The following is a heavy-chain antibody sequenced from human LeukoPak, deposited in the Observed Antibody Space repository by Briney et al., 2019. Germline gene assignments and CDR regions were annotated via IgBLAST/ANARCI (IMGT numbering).Heavy chain of an antibody. CDR3: AKLRSGSFNGMDV. D-gene: IGHD1-26*01. J-gene: IGHJ6*02. CDR1: GFTFSSYA. Sequence: GGSLRLSCAASGFTFSSYAMSWVRQAPGEGLEWVSAISGSGGSTYYADSVKGRFTISRDNSKNTLYLQMNSLRAEDTAVYYCAKLRSGSFNGMDVWGQGTTVTVSS. CDR2: ISGSGGST. V-gene: IGHV3-23*01.